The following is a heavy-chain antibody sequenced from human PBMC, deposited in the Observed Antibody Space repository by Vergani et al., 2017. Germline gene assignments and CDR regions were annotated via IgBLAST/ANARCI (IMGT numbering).Heavy chain of an antibody. CDR1: GFSLSTSGMR. CDR3: ARSSNWGSTGFDY. V-gene: IGHV2-70*04. D-gene: IGHD7-27*01. J-gene: IGHJ4*02. Sequence: QVTLKESGPALVKPTQTLTLTCTFSGFSLSTSGMRVSWIRQPPGKALEWLARIDWDDDKFYSTCLKTRLTISKDTSKNQVVLTMTNMDPVDTATYYCARSSNWGSTGFDYWGQGTLVTVSS. CDR2: IDWDDDK.